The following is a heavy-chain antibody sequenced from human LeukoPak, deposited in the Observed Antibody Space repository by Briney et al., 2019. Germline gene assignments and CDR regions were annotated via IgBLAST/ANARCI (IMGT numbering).Heavy chain of an antibody. J-gene: IGHJ4*02. CDR1: EFTFSSYA. Sequence: GGSLRLSCAASEFTFSSYAMSWVRQAPGKGLEWVSSVSGSGGSISYADSVKGRFTISRDNSRNTLYLQMNSLRPGDTAVYYCASGGVQLWYYLDYWGQGTLVTVSS. CDR2: VSGSGGSI. CDR3: ASGGVQLWYYLDY. D-gene: IGHD5-18*01. V-gene: IGHV3-23*01.